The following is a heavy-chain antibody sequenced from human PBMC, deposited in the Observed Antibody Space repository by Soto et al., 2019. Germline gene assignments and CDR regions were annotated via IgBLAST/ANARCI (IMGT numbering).Heavy chain of an antibody. CDR1: GFTFSDYH. V-gene: IGHV3-11*01. CDR2: ISNSGGSTI. CDR3: VSGRWQRLTLY. D-gene: IGHD5-12*01. Sequence: PGGSLRLSCAASGFTFSDYHMSWIRQAPGKGLEWVSYISNSGGSTIYYADSVKGRFTISRDNAKNSLFLQMNSLRAEDTAVYYCVSGRWQRLTLYWGQGTLVTVSS. J-gene: IGHJ4*02.